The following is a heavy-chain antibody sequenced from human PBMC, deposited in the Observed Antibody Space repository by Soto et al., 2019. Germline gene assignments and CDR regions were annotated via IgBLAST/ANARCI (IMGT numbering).Heavy chain of an antibody. V-gene: IGHV4-4*07. CDR3: ARERPDWSIYWGCFDY. CDR2: IHSSGNT. J-gene: IGHJ4*02. Sequence: QVQLQESGPGLVKPSETLSLTCTVSGGSISDYYWSWIRQPAGKGPEWIGRIHSSGNTNYNPSLKSRVAMSVDTSKNQYSLKLTSVTAADTAVYYCARERPDWSIYWGCFDYWGQGALVTVSS. CDR1: GGSISDYY. D-gene: IGHD3-9*01.